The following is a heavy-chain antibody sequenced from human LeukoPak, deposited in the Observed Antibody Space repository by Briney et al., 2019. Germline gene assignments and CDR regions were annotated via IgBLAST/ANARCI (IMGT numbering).Heavy chain of an antibody. D-gene: IGHD3-10*01. CDR1: GGTFSSYA. Sequence: ASVKVSCKASGGTFSSYAISWVQQAPGQGLEWMGGIIPIFGTSNYAQKFQGRVTITADESTSTAYMELSSLRSEDTAVYYCARSKGSGSSSRYFDYWGQGTLVTVSS. V-gene: IGHV1-69*13. CDR3: ARSKGSGSSSRYFDY. CDR2: IIPIFGTS. J-gene: IGHJ4*02.